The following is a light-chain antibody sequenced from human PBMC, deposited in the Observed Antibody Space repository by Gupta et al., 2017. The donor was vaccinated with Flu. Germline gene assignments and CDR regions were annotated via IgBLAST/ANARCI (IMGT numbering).Light chain of an antibody. CDR3: QVWDSSSDHQV. CDR1: EIGSKS. Sequence: YGLTQPRSVSVAAGQTARMTRGGNEIGSKSGHWYQQQPGQAPVLVVYDDSARPSGIPQRSSGSYSGNPATLTISMVDAGDDDDYYCQVWDSSSDHQVFGGGTKLTVL. V-gene: IGLV3-21*02. CDR2: DDS. J-gene: IGLJ3*02.